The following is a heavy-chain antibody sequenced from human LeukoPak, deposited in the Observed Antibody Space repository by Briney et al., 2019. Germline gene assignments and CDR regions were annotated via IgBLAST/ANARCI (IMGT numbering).Heavy chain of an antibody. CDR2: ISSSSSTI. Sequence: GGSLRLSCAASGFTFSSYSMNWVRQAPGRGLEWVSYISSSSSTIYYADSVEGRFTISRNNAKNSLYLQMNSLRAEDTAVYYCAKLGGNLRWLSFDYWGQGTLVTVSS. CDR1: GFTFSSYS. CDR3: AKLGGNLRWLSFDY. D-gene: IGHD3-22*01. V-gene: IGHV3-48*01. J-gene: IGHJ4*02.